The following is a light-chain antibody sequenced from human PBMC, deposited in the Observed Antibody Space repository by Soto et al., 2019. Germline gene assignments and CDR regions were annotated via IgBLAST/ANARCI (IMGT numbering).Light chain of an antibody. Sequence: EIVLTQSPGTLSLSRGERATLSCRASQSVSSSYLAWYQQKPGQAPRLLIYGASSRATGIPARFSGSGSGTEFTLTISSLQSEDFAVYYCQQYNSSPRTFGQGTKVDIK. V-gene: IGKV3-20*01. CDR1: QSVSSSY. CDR2: GAS. J-gene: IGKJ1*01. CDR3: QQYNSSPRT.